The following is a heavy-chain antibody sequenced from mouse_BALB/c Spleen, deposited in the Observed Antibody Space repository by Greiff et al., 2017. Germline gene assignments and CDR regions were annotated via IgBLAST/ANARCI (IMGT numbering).Heavy chain of an antibody. CDR3: ARRGKFYGYEAMDY. D-gene: IGHD1-2*01. V-gene: IGHV1-7*01. J-gene: IGHJ4*01. Sequence: VQLQQSGAELAKPGASVTMSCKASGYTFTSYWMHWVKQRPGQGLEWIGYINPSTGYTEYNQKFKDQATLTADKSSSTAYMQLSSLTSEDSAVYYCARRGKFYGYEAMDYWGQGTSVTVSS. CDR1: GYTFTSYW. CDR2: INPSTGYT.